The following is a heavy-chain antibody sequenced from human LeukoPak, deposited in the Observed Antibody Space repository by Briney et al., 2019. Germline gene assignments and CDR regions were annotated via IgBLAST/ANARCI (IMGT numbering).Heavy chain of an antibody. D-gene: IGHD3-10*01. CDR3: AKGFGEFSAFDI. J-gene: IGHJ3*02. Sequence: GRSLRLSCAASGFTFDDYAMHWVRQAPGKGLEWVSGISWNSGSIGYADSVKGRFTISRDNAKNSLYLQMNSLRAGDTALYYCAKGFGEFSAFDIWGQGTMVTVSS. V-gene: IGHV3-9*01. CDR2: ISWNSGSI. CDR1: GFTFDDYA.